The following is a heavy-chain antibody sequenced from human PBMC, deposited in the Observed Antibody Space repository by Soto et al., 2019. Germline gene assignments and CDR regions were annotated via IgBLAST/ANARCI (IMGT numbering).Heavy chain of an antibody. CDR1: RFTFGDYW. V-gene: IGHV3-7*01. J-gene: IGHJ4*02. CDR3: ASLSYGQLRYFDN. CDR2: IKKDGSDR. Sequence: EVRLVQSGGGLVQPGGSLRLSCAVPRFTFGDYWMSWVRQPPGKGLEWISNIKKDGSDRNYADSVKGRFTISRDNADNSMYLQMNSLRAEDTAVYYGASLSYGQLRYFDNWGQGTLVTVSS. D-gene: IGHD3-16*02.